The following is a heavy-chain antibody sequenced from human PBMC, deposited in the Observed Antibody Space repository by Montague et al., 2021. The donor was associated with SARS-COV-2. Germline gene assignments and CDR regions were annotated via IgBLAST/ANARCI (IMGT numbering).Heavy chain of an antibody. CDR2: ISYDGSNK. D-gene: IGHD3-22*01. CDR1: GFTFSSYA. V-gene: IGHV3-30-3*01. J-gene: IGHJ5*02. Sequence: SLRLSCAASGFTFSSYAMHWVRQAPGKGLEWVAVISYDGSNKYYADSAKGRFTISRDNSKNTLYLQMNSLRAEDTAVYYCARDRRYYDSSVYPGVAYNWFDPWGQETLVTVSS. CDR3: ARDRRYYDSSVYPGVAYNWFDP.